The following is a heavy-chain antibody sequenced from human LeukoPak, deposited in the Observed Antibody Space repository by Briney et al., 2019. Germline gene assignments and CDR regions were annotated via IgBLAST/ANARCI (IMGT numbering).Heavy chain of an antibody. D-gene: IGHD2-2*02. CDR3: AKGSCSGTSCYSDY. J-gene: IGHJ4*02. Sequence: PGGSLRLSCAASGFTFSSYAMNWVRQAPGKGLQWVSVISTSGVNTYYADSVKGRFTISRDNSKNALYLQMSSLRAEDTAVYYCAKGSCSGTSCYSDYWGQGTLVTVSS. CDR2: ISTSGVNT. V-gene: IGHV3-23*01. CDR1: GFTFSSYA.